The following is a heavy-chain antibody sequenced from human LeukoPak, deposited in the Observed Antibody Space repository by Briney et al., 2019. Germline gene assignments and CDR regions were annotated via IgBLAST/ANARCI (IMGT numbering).Heavy chain of an antibody. D-gene: IGHD4-17*01. CDR2: ISQSGSST. V-gene: IGHV3-48*03. CDR3: ARDKGTTCIDN. J-gene: IGHJ4*02. CDR1: GLISSIYE. Sequence: PGGSLRLSCIVSGLISSIYEMNWVRQAPGKGLEWVSYISQSGSSTDYAESVKGRFTISRDNAKNSLYLQMSSLRAEDTAVYYCARDKGTTCIDNWGQGALVTVSS.